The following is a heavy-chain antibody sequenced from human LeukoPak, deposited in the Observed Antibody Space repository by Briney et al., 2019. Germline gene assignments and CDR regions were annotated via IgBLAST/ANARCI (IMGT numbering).Heavy chain of an antibody. Sequence: GGSLRLSCAASGFTFSSYAMSWVRQAPGKGLEWVSAISGSGGSTYYADSVKGRFTISRDNSKNTLYLQMNSLRAEDTAVYYCAKDRCSGGSCYSDYWGQGTLITVSS. CDR3: AKDRCSGGSCYSDY. CDR2: ISGSGGST. D-gene: IGHD2-15*01. V-gene: IGHV3-23*01. CDR1: GFTFSSYA. J-gene: IGHJ4*02.